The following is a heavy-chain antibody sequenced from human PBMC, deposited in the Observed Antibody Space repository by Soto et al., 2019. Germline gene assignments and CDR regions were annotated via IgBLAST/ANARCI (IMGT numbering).Heavy chain of an antibody. Sequence: QVQLVQSGAEMKKPGASVKVSCKTSGYTFTGYYIHWVRQAPGQGLEWMGWINANSGGTNYAQKFQDRVTMTRDTSTSTAYMELSRLRSDDTAVYYCSRARHYGTTGYNNDYWGQGTLVAVSS. CDR2: INANSGGT. CDR3: SRARHYGTTGYNNDY. J-gene: IGHJ4*02. V-gene: IGHV1-2*02. D-gene: IGHD3-10*01. CDR1: GYTFTGYY.